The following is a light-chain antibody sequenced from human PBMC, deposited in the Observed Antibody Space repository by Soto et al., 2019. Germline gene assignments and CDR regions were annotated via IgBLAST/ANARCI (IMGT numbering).Light chain of an antibody. Sequence: QSVLTQPLSASGSPGQSVTISCTGSSNDVGAYNYVSWYQQHPGKAPKLIIYEVTKRPSGVPDRFSGSKSGNTASLTVSGLQADDEADYFCGSDEGSDNYVFGTGTKVTVL. J-gene: IGLJ1*01. CDR1: SNDVGAYNY. CDR2: EVT. V-gene: IGLV2-8*01. CDR3: GSDEGSDNYV.